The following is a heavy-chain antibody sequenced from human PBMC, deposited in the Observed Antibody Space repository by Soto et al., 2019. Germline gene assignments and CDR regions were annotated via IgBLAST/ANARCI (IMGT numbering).Heavy chain of an antibody. Sequence: GGSLRLSCAASGFTFSDYYMSWICQAQGKGLEWVSYISSSGSTIYYADSVKGRFTISRDNAKNSLYLQMNSLRAEGTAVYYCARDCSSTSCYEYFDYWGQGTLVTVSS. CDR2: ISSSGSTI. CDR1: GFTFSDYY. J-gene: IGHJ4*02. V-gene: IGHV3-11*01. D-gene: IGHD2-2*01. CDR3: ARDCSSTSCYEYFDY.